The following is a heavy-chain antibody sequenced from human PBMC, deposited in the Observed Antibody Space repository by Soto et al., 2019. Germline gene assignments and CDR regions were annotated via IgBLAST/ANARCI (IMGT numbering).Heavy chain of an antibody. V-gene: IGHV3-74*01. J-gene: IGHJ6*02. D-gene: IGHD1-7*01. CDR3: ARDTMIGTTVYGLDG. CDR1: GLTFSTYW. CDR2: INNDGSNT. Sequence: EVQLVESGGGLVQPGGSLRLSCAASGLTFSTYWMQWVRQPPGKGLVWVSRINNDGSNTAYSDSVKYRFTISRDNAHRTMYLKMNSLRAEDTAVYYCARDTMIGTTVYGLDGGGQGITDSVS.